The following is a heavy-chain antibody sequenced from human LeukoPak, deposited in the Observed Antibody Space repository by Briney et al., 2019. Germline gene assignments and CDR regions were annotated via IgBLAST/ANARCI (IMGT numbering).Heavy chain of an antibody. CDR1: GYTFTGYY. CDR3: ARAFPYSGSYYDY. D-gene: IGHD1-26*01. CDR2: INPNSGGT. Sequence: ASVKVSCKASGYTFTGYYMHWVRPAPGQGLEWMGWINPNSGGTNYAQKFQGRVTMTRDTSISTAYMELSRLRSDDTAVYYCARAFPYSGSYYDYWGQGTLVTVSS. V-gene: IGHV1-2*02. J-gene: IGHJ4*02.